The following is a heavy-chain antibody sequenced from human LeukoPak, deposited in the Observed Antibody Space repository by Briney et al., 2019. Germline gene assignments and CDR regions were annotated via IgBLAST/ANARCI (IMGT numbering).Heavy chain of an antibody. D-gene: IGHD5-12*01. CDR1: GFTLSGYW. CDR2: LHADGIER. Sequence: GGSLRLSCAASGFTLSGYWMSWVRQAPGRGLEWVARLHADGIERYYVDPVKGRFTISRDTAKNSLHLQMYRLRLADTAVYYCARGGYSFEYMGQGTLVTVSS. CDR3: ARGGYSFEY. V-gene: IGHV3-7*01. J-gene: IGHJ4*02.